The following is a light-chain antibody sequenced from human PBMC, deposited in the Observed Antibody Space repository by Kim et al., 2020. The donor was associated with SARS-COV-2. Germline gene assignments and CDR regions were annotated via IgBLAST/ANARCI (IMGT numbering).Light chain of an antibody. CDR3: QQSYTILHIT. CDR1: QSINNL. Sequence: DIQMTQFPSSLSASVGDRVTITCRASQSINNLLNWYQQKPGKAPKVLIYGASTLQNGVPARFSGSGSGTDFTLTISDLQPEDFATYYCQQSYTILHITFGQGTRLEIK. J-gene: IGKJ5*01. CDR2: GAS. V-gene: IGKV1-39*01.